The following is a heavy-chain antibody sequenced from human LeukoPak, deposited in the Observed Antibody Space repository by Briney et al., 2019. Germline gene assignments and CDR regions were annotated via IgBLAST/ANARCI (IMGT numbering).Heavy chain of an antibody. J-gene: IGHJ4*02. CDR2: IGARGDVT. CDR1: GFAFSGYA. D-gene: IGHD1-26*01. V-gene: IGHV3-23*01. CDR3: AKVHYTASFPGSFPGRNYFDS. Sequence: GGSLRLSGRVSGFAFSGYAMSWVRQAPGKGPEWVSSIGARGDVTYSADSVKGRFTISRDNSKRTLFLQMNSLRAEDTAVYYCAKVHYTASFPGSFPGRNYFDSWGQGSVVTVSS.